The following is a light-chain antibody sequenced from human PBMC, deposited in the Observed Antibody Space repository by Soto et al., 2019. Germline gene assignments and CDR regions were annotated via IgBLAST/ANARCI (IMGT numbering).Light chain of an antibody. CDR1: SSDVGGYNY. CDR2: EVN. J-gene: IGLJ1*01. V-gene: IGLV2-14*01. CDR3: TSYTSRNTYF. Sequence: QSALTQPASASASPGQSITIPCTGTSSDVGGYNYVSWYQQHPGKAPKLIIYEVNNRPSGVSNRFSGSKSGNTASLTISGLQPEDEADYYCTSYTSRNTYFFGSGTKLTVL.